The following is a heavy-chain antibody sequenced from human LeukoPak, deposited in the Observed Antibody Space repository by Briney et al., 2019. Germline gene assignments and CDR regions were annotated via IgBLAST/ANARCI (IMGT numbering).Heavy chain of an antibody. J-gene: IGHJ4*02. Sequence: PGGSLRLSCAASGFTFSSYGMHWVRQAPGKGLEWVAFIRYDGSNKYYADSVKGRFTISRDNSKNTLCLQMNSLRAEDTAVYYCAKDPYYDFWSGYYSGVYFDYWGQGTLVTVSS. CDR2: IRYDGSNK. V-gene: IGHV3-30*02. CDR3: AKDPYYDFWSGYYSGVYFDY. CDR1: GFTFSSYG. D-gene: IGHD3-3*01.